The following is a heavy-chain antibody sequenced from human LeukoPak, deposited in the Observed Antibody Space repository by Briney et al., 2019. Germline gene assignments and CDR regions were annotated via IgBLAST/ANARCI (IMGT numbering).Heavy chain of an antibody. CDR2: IYTSGST. J-gene: IGHJ4*02. V-gene: IGHV4-4*07. Sequence: PSETLSLTCTVSGGSISSYYWSWIRQPAGKGLEWVGRIYTSGSTNYNPSLKSRVTMSVDTSKNQFSLKLSSVTAADTAVYYCARSDCSGGSCYSPFDYWGQGTLVTVSS. CDR3: ARSDCSGGSCYSPFDY. CDR1: GGSISSYY. D-gene: IGHD2-15*01.